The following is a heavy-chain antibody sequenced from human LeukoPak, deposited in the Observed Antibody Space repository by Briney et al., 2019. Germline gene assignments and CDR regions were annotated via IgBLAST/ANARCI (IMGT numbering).Heavy chain of an antibody. V-gene: IGHV4-59*01. CDR2: IYYSGST. J-gene: IGHJ6*03. CDR1: GGSISSYY. Sequence: SETLSLTCTVSGGSISSYYWSWLRQPPGKGLEWIGYIYYSGSTNYNPSLKSRVTISVDASKNQFSLKLNSVTAADTAVYYCARGSVLLSMDVWGKGTTVTISS. CDR3: ARGSVLLSMDV. D-gene: IGHD3-10*01.